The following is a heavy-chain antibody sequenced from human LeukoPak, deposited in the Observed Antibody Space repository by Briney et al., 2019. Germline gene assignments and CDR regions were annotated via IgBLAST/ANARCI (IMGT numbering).Heavy chain of an antibody. CDR2: IKQDGSEK. CDR3: ARDRGGSSGWSGVGY. CDR1: GFTFSSYW. V-gene: IGHV3-7*01. D-gene: IGHD6-19*01. J-gene: IGHJ4*02. Sequence: PGGSLRLSCAASGFTFSSYWMSWVRQAPGKGLEWVANIKQDGSEKYYVDSVKGRFTISRDNAKNSLYLQMNSLRAEDSAVYYCARDRGGSSGWSGVGYWGQGTLVTVSS.